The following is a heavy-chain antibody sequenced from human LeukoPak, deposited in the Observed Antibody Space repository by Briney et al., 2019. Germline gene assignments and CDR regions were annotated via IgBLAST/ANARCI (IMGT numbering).Heavy chain of an antibody. CDR3: ATGGGDGYSPESYCFDH. CDR2: ISYDGSDK. J-gene: IGHJ4*02. V-gene: IGHV3-30-3*01. D-gene: IGHD5-24*01. Sequence: PGGSLRLSCAASRFTFSSYAMHWVRQAPGQGLEWVAAISYDGSDKFYADSVKGRFTISRDNSKNTLFLQMISLKTEDTAVYYCATGGGDGYSPESYCFDHWGQGVLVTVSS. CDR1: RFTFSSYA.